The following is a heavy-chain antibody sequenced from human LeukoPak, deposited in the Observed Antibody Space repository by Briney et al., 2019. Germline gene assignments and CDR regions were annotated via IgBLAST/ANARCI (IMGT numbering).Heavy chain of an antibody. J-gene: IGHJ4*02. CDR1: GYTFTSNA. CDR2: INTNTGNP. V-gene: IGHV7-4-1*02. D-gene: IGHD2-8*01. Sequence: ASVKVSCKASGYTFTSNALGWVRQAPGQGLEWMGWINTNTGNPTYAQGFTGRFVFSLDTSDNTAYLQISSLQAEDTAVYSCASSFCTSALCYYLDYWGQGTLVTVSS. CDR3: ASSFCTSALCYYLDY.